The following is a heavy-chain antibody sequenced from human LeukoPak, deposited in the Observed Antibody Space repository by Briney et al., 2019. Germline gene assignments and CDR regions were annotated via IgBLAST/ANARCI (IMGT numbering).Heavy chain of an antibody. CDR2: ISYSGST. Sequence: SETLPLTCTVSGGSISSSTYYWGWIRQPPGKGLEWIGSISYSGSTYYNPSLKSRITISVDTSKNQFSLKLSSVTAADTAVYYCARHSSGDYDFWSGYSHFHYWGQGTLVTVSS. CDR3: ARHSSGDYDFWSGYSHFHY. D-gene: IGHD3-3*01. J-gene: IGHJ4*02. CDR1: GGSISSSTYY. V-gene: IGHV4-39*01.